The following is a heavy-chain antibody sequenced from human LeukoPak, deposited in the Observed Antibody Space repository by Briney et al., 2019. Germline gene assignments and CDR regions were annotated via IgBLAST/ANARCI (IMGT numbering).Heavy chain of an antibody. J-gene: IGHJ6*03. CDR3: MTIFTGYYMDV. CDR2: VYTSGNT. CDR1: GDSSRTFY. V-gene: IGHV4-4*07. Sequence: SETLSLTCTIPGDSSRTFYWSWIRQPAGMGLEWIGRVYTSGNTNYNPSLKSRVAMSLDTSKKQFSLRLSSVTAADTAVYYCMTIFTGYYMDVWGKGTTVTVSS. D-gene: IGHD2-21*01.